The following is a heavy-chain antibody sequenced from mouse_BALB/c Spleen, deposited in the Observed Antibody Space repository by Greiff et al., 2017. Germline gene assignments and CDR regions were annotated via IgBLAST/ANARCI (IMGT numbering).Heavy chain of an antibody. J-gene: IGHJ2*01. CDR2: ISSGSSTI. CDR3: ARGGTTVPSFDY. Sequence: EVKLMESGGGLVQPGGSRKLSCAASGFTFSSFGMHWVRQAPEKGLEWVAYISSGSSTIYYADTVKGRFTISRDNPKNTLFLQMTSLRSEDTAMYYCARGGTTVPSFDYWGQGTTLTVSS. D-gene: IGHD1-1*01. V-gene: IGHV5-17*02. CDR1: GFTFSSFG.